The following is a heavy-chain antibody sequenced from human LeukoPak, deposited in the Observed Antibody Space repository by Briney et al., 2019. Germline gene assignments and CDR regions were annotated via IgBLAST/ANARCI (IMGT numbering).Heavy chain of an antibody. CDR1: GFTFSSYT. J-gene: IGHJ4*02. CDR2: ITTGDGNT. Sequence: SGGSLRLSCTASGFTFSSYTMTWVHQAPGKGLKWVSTITTGDGNTYYADSVKGRFTVSRDDSKNTLYLQKNSLRAEDTAVYYCAKDGGLWVSAHWGDSWGRGTLVTVSS. CDR3: AKDGGLWVSAHWGDS. D-gene: IGHD7-27*01. V-gene: IGHV3-23*01.